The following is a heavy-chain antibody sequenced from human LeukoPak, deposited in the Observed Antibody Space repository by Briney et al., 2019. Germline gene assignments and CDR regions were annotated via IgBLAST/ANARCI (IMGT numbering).Heavy chain of an antibody. J-gene: IGHJ4*02. Sequence: GGSLRLSCAASGFTFSSYAMSWVRQAPGKGLEWVSAISGTGTSTYYADSVKGRFTISRDNSKNTLYLQMNSLRAEDTAVYYCAKDFRVAIELGSGDYWGQGTLVTVSS. CDR1: GFTFSSYA. CDR3: AKDFRVAIELGSGDY. D-gene: IGHD2-21*01. CDR2: ISGTGTST. V-gene: IGHV3-23*01.